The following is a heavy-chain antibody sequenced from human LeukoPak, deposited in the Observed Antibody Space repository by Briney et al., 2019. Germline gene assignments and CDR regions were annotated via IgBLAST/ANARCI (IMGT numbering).Heavy chain of an antibody. V-gene: IGHV3-21*01. J-gene: IGHJ4*02. CDR2: ISSRSSYI. Sequence: GGSLRLSCAASGFTFSSYSMNWVRQAPGKGLEGVSSISSRSSYIYYADSVKGRFTISRDNAKNSLYLQMNSLRAEDTAVYYCASLRGEGFDYWGQGTLVTVSS. CDR3: ASLRGEGFDY. CDR1: GFTFSSYS. D-gene: IGHD2-21*01.